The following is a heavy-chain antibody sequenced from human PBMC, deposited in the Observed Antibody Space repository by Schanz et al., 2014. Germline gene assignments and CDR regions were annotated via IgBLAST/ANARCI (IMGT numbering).Heavy chain of an antibody. Sequence: QVQLVESGGGVVQPGRSLRLSCAASGFTFSSYGMHWVRQAPGKGLEWVAVIWYDGSNKYYADSVKGRFTISRDNSKNTLIRQMNSLRAEDTAVYYCARDHTTESYYSAEPSIDYWGQGTLLTVSS. D-gene: IGHD1-26*01. CDR2: IWYDGSNK. J-gene: IGHJ4*02. CDR3: ARDHTTESYYSAEPSIDY. CDR1: GFTFSSYG. V-gene: IGHV3-33*01.